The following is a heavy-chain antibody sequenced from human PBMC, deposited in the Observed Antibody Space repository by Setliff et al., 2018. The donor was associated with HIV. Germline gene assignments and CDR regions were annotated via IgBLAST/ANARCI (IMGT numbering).Heavy chain of an antibody. CDR2: IRPKGKSSAT. V-gene: IGHV3-72*01. Sequence: GGSLRLSCAASGFTLSDHYMDWVRQAPGKGPEWFGRIRPKGKSSATEYAASVKGRFIMSRDDSKNSLYLQMNSLKTEDTAVYYCTRHVDSGTYMDVWGRGTTVTVSS. J-gene: IGHJ6*03. CDR3: TRHVDSGTYMDV. CDR1: GFTLSDHY. D-gene: IGHD5-18*01.